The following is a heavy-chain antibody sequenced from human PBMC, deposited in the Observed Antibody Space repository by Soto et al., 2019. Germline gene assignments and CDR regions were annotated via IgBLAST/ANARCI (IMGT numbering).Heavy chain of an antibody. V-gene: IGHV1-46*01. Sequence: ASVKVSCKASGYTFTSYFMHWVRQAPGQGLEWMGIINPSGGSTSYAQKFQGRVTMTRDTSTSTVYMELSSLRSEDTAVYYCAKDEVGAVYYYYYGMDVWGQGTTVTV. D-gene: IGHD1-26*01. CDR1: GYTFTSYF. CDR3: AKDEVGAVYYYYYGMDV. CDR2: INPSGGST. J-gene: IGHJ6*02.